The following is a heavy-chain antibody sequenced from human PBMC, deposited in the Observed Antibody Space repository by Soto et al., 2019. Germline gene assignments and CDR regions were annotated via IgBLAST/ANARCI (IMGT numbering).Heavy chain of an antibody. Sequence: GESLKISCKGSGYSFTRYWISWVRQMPGKGLEWMGRIDPSDSYTNYSPSFQGHVTISADKSISTAYLQWSSLKASDTAMYYCARAGIAARPPNGYYYYGMDVWGQGTTVTVSS. CDR3: ARAGIAARPPNGYYYYGMDV. V-gene: IGHV5-10-1*01. J-gene: IGHJ6*02. CDR2: IDPSDSYT. CDR1: GYSFTRYW. D-gene: IGHD6-6*01.